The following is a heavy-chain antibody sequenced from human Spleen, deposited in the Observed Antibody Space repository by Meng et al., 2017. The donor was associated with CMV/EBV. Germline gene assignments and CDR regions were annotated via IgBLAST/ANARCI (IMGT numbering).Heavy chain of an antibody. CDR3: ASELRYFDWFLVG. D-gene: IGHD3-9*01. Sequence: GESLKISYAASGFTFSSYSMNWVRQAPGKGLEWVSSISSSSSYIYYADSVKGRFTISRDNAKNSLYLQMNSLRAEDTAVYYCASELRYFDWFLVGWGQGTLVTVSS. CDR1: GFTFSSYS. CDR2: ISSSSSYI. J-gene: IGHJ4*02. V-gene: IGHV3-21*01.